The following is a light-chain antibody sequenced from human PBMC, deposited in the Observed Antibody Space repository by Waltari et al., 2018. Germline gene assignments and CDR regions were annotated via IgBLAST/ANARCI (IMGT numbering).Light chain of an antibody. Sequence: SYVLTQPPSLSVAPGETSWITCGGDKIGTKSVHWYQQKPGQAPVLVIYYDNDRPSGIPDRFSGSNSVRTATLTISTVAAGDEADYYCQVWDSDTKHVAFGGGTKLTVL. CDR3: QVWDSDTKHVA. CDR1: KIGTKS. CDR2: YDN. V-gene: IGLV3-21*04. J-gene: IGLJ2*01.